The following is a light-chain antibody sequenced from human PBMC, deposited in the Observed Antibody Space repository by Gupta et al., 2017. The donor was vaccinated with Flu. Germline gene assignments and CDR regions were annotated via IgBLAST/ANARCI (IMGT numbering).Light chain of an antibody. V-gene: IGLV2-14*01. CDR3: SSYTSASTLV. J-gene: IGLJ2*01. Sequence: SITISCIGTSRDVGAYNYVSWYQQHPGKAPKLVIFEVSDRPSGVSDRFSGSKSGNTASLTISGLQSDDEGDYYCSSYTSASTLVFGGGTRLTVL. CDR2: EVS. CDR1: SRDVGAYNY.